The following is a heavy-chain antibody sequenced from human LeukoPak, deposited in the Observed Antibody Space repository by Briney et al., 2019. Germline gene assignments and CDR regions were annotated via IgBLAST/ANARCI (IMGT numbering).Heavy chain of an antibody. V-gene: IGHV3-20*04. CDR2: INRNGDST. CDR3: ARGFRNGPFDF. J-gene: IGHJ4*02. Sequence: GGSLRLSCEASGFTFDDYGMSWVRQLPGKGLEWVSGINRNGDSTDYAGSVKGRFTISRDNAKNSHILQMNSLRVEDTALYYCARGFRNGPFDFWGQGALVTVSS. D-gene: IGHD2-8*01. CDR1: GFTFDDYG.